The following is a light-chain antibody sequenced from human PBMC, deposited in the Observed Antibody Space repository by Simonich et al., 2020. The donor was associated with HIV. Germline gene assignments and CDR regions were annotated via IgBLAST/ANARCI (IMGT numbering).Light chain of an antibody. CDR3: QQYGSSPFT. J-gene: IGKJ3*01. V-gene: IGKV3-20*01. CDR1: QSVSSY. CDR2: DAS. Sequence: EIVLTQSPATLSLSPGERATISCRASQSVSSYLAWYQQKPGRAPRLLISDASTRATGIPARFSGSGSGTDFTLTITRLAPEDFAMYYCQQYGSSPFTFGPGTKVEIK.